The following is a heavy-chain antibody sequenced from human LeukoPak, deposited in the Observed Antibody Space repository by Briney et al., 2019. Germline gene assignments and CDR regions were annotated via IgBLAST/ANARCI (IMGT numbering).Heavy chain of an antibody. J-gene: IGHJ4*02. CDR1: GGSISSYY. D-gene: IGHD2-2*01. Sequence: SETLSLTCTVSGGSISSYYWSWIRQPPGKGLEWIGYIYYTGSTEYHPSLKSRVTISLDTSKNQFSLKLTSVTAADTAVYYCARVYQSAEYYFDYWGQGNLVSVSS. CDR2: IYYTGST. V-gene: IGHV4-59*01. CDR3: ARVYQSAEYYFDY.